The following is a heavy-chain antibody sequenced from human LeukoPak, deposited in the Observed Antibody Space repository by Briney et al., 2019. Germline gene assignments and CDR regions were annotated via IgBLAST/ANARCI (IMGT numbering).Heavy chain of an antibody. Sequence: GGSLRLSCAASGFTFSSSWMHWVRQAPGKGLMWVSRINSDGSYTSYADFVKGRFTISRDNAKNTVYLQMSSLRAEDTAVYYCARICSTTDCLISAWGQGTLVTVSS. J-gene: IGHJ4*02. CDR1: GFTFSSSW. CDR3: ARICSTTDCLISA. CDR2: INSDGSYT. V-gene: IGHV3-74*01. D-gene: IGHD2-2*01.